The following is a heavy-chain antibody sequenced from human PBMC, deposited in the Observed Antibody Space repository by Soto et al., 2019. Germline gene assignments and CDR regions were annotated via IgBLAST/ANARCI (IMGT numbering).Heavy chain of an antibody. CDR2: INHSGST. J-gene: IGHJ6*02. V-gene: IGHV4-34*01. D-gene: IGHD6-19*01. Sequence: SETLSLTYAVYGGSFGGYYWSWIRQPPGKGLEWIGEINHSGSTNYNPSLKSRVTISVDTSKNQFSLKLSSVTAADTAVYYCARGSGSSGWYYYYGMDVWGQGTTVTVSS. CDR3: ARGSGSSGWYYYYGMDV. CDR1: GGSFGGYY.